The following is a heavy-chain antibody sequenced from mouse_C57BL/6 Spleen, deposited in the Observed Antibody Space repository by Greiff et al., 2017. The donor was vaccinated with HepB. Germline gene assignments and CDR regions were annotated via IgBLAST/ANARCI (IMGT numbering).Heavy chain of an antibody. J-gene: IGHJ1*03. CDR1: GYTFTSYW. Sequence: VQLQQPGAELVKPGASVKLSCKASGYTFTSYWMHWVKQRPGQGLEWIGMIHPNSGSTNYNEKFKSKATLTVDKSSSTAYMQLSSLTSEDSAVYYCILYDYDPYFDVWGTGTTVTVSS. V-gene: IGHV1-64*01. CDR2: IHPNSGST. D-gene: IGHD2-4*01. CDR3: ILYDYDPYFDV.